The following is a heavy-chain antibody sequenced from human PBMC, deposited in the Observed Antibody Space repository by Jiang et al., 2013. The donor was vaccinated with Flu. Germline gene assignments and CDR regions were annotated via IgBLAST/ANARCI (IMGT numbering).Heavy chain of an antibody. D-gene: IGHD2-15*01. Sequence: VQLLESGGGVVQPGRSLRLSCAASGFTFSSYAMHWVRQAPGKGLEWVAVISYDGSNKYYADSVKGRFTISRDNSKNTLYLQMNSLRAEDTAVYYCARDHASIELPDNWF. CDR3: ARDHASIELPDNWF. J-gene: IGHJ5*01. CDR1: GFTFSSYA. CDR2: ISYDGSNK. V-gene: IGHV3-30-3*01.